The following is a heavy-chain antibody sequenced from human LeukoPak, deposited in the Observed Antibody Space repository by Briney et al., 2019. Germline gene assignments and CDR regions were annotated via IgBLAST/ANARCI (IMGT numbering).Heavy chain of an antibody. CDR1: GFTFRNYL. D-gene: IGHD2-15*01. CDR2: ISSTGGTI. Sequence: GGCLRLSCAASGFTFRNYLMNWVRQPPGKGLEWVSFISSTGGTIYYADSVKGRFTVSRDNGKNSLLLQMNSLRVEDTALYYCARGYSRAAFDIWGQGTVVAVSS. CDR3: ARGYSRAAFDI. V-gene: IGHV3-48*01. J-gene: IGHJ3*02.